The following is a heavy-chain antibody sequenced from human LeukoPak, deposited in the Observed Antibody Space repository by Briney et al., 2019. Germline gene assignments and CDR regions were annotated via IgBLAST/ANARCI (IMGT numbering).Heavy chain of an antibody. CDR2: IRTKATSYDA. D-gene: IGHD6-19*01. CDR1: GFTFSGSP. J-gene: IGHJ3*01. V-gene: IGHV3-73*01. Sequence: GSLRLSCAASGFTFSGSPMHWVRQASGKGLEWVGRIRTKATSYDAAYAASVKGRFTISRDNSKNTLYLQLNSLRVEDTAVYYCAGEVSSGWRVFDLWGQGTVVTVSS. CDR3: AGEVSSGWRVFDL.